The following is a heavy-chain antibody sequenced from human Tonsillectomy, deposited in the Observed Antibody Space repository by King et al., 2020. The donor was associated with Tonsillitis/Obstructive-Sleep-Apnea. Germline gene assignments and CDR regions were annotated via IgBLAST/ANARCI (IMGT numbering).Heavy chain of an antibody. CDR3: ARPRGALVIVPAAIDY. D-gene: IGHD2-2*01. CDR2: ISAYNGNT. CDR1: GYTFTNYG. V-gene: IGHV1-18*01. Sequence: VQLVQSGPEVKKPGASVKVSCKASGYTFTNYGISWVRQAPGQGLEWMGWISAYNGNTNYAQKVQGRVTMTTDTSTSTAYMELRSLRSDETAVYYCARPRGALVIVPAAIDYWGQGTLVTVSS. J-gene: IGHJ4*02.